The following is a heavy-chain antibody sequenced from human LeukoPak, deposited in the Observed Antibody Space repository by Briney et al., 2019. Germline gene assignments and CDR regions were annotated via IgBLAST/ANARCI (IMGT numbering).Heavy chain of an antibody. V-gene: IGHV3-30*02. Sequence: GGSLRLSCAASGFTFSSYGMHWVRQAPGKGLEWVAFIRYDGSNKYYADSVKGRFTISRDDSKNTLYLQMNSLRAEDTAVYYCAKMRAVAGRDERYYYYYMDVWGKGTTVTISS. CDR3: AKMRAVAGRDERYYYYYMDV. CDR1: GFTFSSYG. CDR2: IRYDGSNK. D-gene: IGHD6-19*01. J-gene: IGHJ6*03.